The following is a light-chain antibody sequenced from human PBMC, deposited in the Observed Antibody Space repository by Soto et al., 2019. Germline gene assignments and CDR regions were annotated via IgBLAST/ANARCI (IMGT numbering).Light chain of an antibody. J-gene: IGKJ4*01. V-gene: IGKV3D-20*02. Sequence: EIVLTQSPGTLSLSPGERATLSCRASHSVSNNYLAWYQQKPGQAPRLLIYGASSRATGISGRFSGSGSGTDFTLTISSLESEDFAVYYCQQRSNWPPALSFGGGTKVDIK. CDR3: QQRSNWPPALS. CDR1: HSVSNNY. CDR2: GAS.